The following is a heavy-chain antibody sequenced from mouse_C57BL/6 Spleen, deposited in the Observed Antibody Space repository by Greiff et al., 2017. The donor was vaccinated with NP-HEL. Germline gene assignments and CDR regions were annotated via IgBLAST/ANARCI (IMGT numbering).Heavy chain of an antibody. CDR1: GFSLTSYG. Sequence: VQRVESGPGLVQPSQSLSITCTVSGFSLTSYGVHWVRQSPGQGLEWLGVIWRGGSTDYNAAFMSRLSITKDKSKSQVFCKMSSLQADDTAIYYCAKIREDAMDYWGQGTSVTVSS. CDR2: IWRGGST. V-gene: IGHV2-5*01. CDR3: AKIREDAMDY. J-gene: IGHJ4*01.